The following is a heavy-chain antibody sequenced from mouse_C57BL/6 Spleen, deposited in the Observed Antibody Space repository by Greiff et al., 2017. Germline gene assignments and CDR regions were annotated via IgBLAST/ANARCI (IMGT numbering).Heavy chain of an antibody. CDR3: ASDPFYYDYDEYFDV. V-gene: IGHV1-55*01. CDR2: IYPGSGST. Sequence: QVQLQQPGAELVKPGASVKMSCKASGYTFTSYWITWVKQRPGQGLEWIGAIYPGSGSTNYTEKFKSKATLTVDSSSSTAYMQLSSLTSEDSAVYYSASDPFYYDYDEYFDVWGTGTTVTVSS. CDR1: GYTFTSYW. J-gene: IGHJ1*03. D-gene: IGHD2-4*01.